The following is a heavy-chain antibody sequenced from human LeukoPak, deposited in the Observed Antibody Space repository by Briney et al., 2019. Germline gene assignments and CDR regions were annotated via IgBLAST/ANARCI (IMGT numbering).Heavy chain of an antibody. CDR3: ATPNCSGGSCYPFDFDY. D-gene: IGHD2-15*01. CDR1: GGSISSGGYY. Sequence: SQTLSLTCTVSGGSISSGGYYWSWIRQHPGKGLEWVGSIYYSGNTYYNASLKSRLTMSLATSKNQFSLKLSSVTAADTAVYYCATPNCSGGSCYPFDFDYWGQGTLVTVSS. CDR2: IYYSGNT. V-gene: IGHV4-31*03. J-gene: IGHJ4*02.